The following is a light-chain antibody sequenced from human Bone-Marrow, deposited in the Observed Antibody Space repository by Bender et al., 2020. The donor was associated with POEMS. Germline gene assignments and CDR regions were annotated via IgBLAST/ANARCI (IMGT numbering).Light chain of an antibody. CDR1: ALPKQF. J-gene: IGLJ3*02. Sequence: SSGLTQPPSLSVSPGQTARITCSGDALPKQFAYWFQQKPGQAPVLLIYKDTEKPSGIPARFSGSSSGTTVTLTISGVQAEDEATYYCQSGDSTDTYYWVFGGGTKLTVL. V-gene: IGLV3-25*03. CDR3: QSGDSTDTYYWV. CDR2: KDT.